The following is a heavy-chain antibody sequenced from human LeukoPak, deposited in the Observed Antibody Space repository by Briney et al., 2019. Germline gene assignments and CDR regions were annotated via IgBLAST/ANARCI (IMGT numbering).Heavy chain of an antibody. V-gene: IGHV4-59*12. J-gene: IGHJ4*02. CDR2: IYYSGST. CDR1: GGSISSYY. CDR3: ARAAHSGSLAPFDY. Sequence: SETLSLTCTVSGGSISSYYWSWIRQPPGKGLEWIGYIYYSGSTNYNPSLKSRVTISVDTSKNQFSLKLSSVTAADTAVYYCARAAHSGSLAPFDYWGQGTLVTVSS. D-gene: IGHD1-26*01.